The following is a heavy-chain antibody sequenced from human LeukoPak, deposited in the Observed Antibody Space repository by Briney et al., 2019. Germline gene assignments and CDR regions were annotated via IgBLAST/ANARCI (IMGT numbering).Heavy chain of an antibody. V-gene: IGHV3-23*01. CDR3: ARVYYYDSSGAFDF. CDR1: GFTFSSYA. J-gene: IGHJ4*02. Sequence: GGSLRLSCAASGFTFSSYAMSWVRRAPGKGLEWVSAISGSGGSTYYADSVKGRFTISRDNSKNTLYLQMNSLRAEDTAVYYCARVYYYDSSGAFDFWGQGTLVTVSS. CDR2: ISGSGGST. D-gene: IGHD3-22*01.